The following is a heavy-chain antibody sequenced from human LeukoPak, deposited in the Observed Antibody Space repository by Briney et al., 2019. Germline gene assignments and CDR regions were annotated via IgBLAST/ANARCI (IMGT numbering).Heavy chain of an antibody. D-gene: IGHD6-6*01. CDR1: GGSMRSYY. J-gene: IGHJ5*02. CDR2: IYHSGST. Sequence: PSETLSLTCTVSGGSMRSYYWGWIRQPPGKGLEWIGNIYHSGSTKYNPSLKSRVTISVDTSKNQFSLKLSSVTAADTAVYYCASSRLGIAARPGWFDPWGQGTLVTVSS. CDR3: ASSRLGIAARPGWFDP. V-gene: IGHV4-59*01.